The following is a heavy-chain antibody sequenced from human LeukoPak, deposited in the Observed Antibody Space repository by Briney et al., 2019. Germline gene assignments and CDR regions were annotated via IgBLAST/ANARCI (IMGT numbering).Heavy chain of an antibody. J-gene: IGHJ3*02. Sequence: SETLSLTCTVSGDTITSYYWTWFRQSPWKGLEWIGFIYHSGTTGSNPSLKSRVAMSVDTSTNQVSLEVSSVAAADSAVYYCATGSTSSTSDAFDIWGQGTIVTVSS. CDR3: ATGSTSSTSDAFDI. CDR2: IYHSGTT. D-gene: IGHD2-15*01. CDR1: GDTITSYY. V-gene: IGHV4-59*01.